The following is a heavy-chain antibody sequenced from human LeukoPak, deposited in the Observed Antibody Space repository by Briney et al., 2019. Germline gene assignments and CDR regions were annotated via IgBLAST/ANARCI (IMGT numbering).Heavy chain of an antibody. CDR1: GYTFTSYY. CDR3: AIREQWLVHADAFDI. Sequence: GASVKVSCKASGYTFTSYYMHWVRQAPGQGLEWMGIINPSGGSTSYAQKFQGRVTMTGDTSTSTVYMELSSLRSEDTAVYYCAIREQWLVHADAFDIWGQGTMVTVSS. CDR2: INPSGGST. D-gene: IGHD6-19*01. V-gene: IGHV1-46*01. J-gene: IGHJ3*02.